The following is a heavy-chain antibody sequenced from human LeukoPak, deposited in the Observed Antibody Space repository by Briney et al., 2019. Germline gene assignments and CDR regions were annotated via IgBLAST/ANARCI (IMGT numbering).Heavy chain of an antibody. V-gene: IGHV3-30*14. CDR3: ARDMITVLDFDY. J-gene: IGHJ4*02. D-gene: IGHD3-16*01. Sequence: SVKGRFSISRDNSKNTLFLQMNSLRVEDTAVYYCARDMITVLDFDYWGQGTPVTVAS.